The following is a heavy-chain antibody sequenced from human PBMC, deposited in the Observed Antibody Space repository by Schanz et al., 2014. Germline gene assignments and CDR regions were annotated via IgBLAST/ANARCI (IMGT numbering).Heavy chain of an antibody. CDR3: ARVPRLNLFHDSRSFDS. CDR1: GGSFSDYH. D-gene: IGHD3-10*01. CDR2: IDHAGST. Sequence: QVQLQQWGAGLVKPSQTLSLTCAVYGGSFSDYHWSWIRQAPGKGLEWIGDIDHAGSTDYRPSLMSRATISVETSKSQFSLRLTSVTAADTAVYYCARVPRLNLFHDSRSFDSWGQGLLVTVSS. J-gene: IGHJ4*02. V-gene: IGHV4-34*01.